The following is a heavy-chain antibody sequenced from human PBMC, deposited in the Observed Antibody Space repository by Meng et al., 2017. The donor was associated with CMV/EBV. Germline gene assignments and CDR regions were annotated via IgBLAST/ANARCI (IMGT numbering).Heavy chain of an antibody. D-gene: IGHD3-10*01. CDR2: IYYSGST. J-gene: IGHJ4*02. CDR1: VGSISSRNYY. V-gene: IGHV4-39*07. CDR3: ASLAGDY. Sequence: QMRLKESGPGLVKPSETLSLTCTASVGSISSRNYYWGWIRQPPGKGLEWIGSIYYSGSTYYNPSLKSRVTISVDTSKNQFSLKLSSVTAADTAVYYCASLAGDYWGQGTLVTVSS.